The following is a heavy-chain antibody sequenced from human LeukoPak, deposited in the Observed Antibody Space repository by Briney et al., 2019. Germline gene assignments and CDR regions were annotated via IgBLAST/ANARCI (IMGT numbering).Heavy chain of an antibody. Sequence: GGSLRLSCAASGFTFSNAWMSWVRQAPGKGLEWVGRIKSKTDGGTTDYAAPVKGRFTISRDDSKNTQYLQMNSLKTEDTAVYYCTTDPGYSYGSDFDYWGQGTLVTVSS. J-gene: IGHJ4*02. CDR2: IKSKTDGGTT. CDR1: GFTFSNAW. D-gene: IGHD5-18*01. CDR3: TTDPGYSYGSDFDY. V-gene: IGHV3-15*01.